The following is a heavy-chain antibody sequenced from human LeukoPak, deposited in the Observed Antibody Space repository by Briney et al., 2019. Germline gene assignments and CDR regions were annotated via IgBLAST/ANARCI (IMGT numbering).Heavy chain of an antibody. CDR3: ARGYSSGWLGY. J-gene: IGHJ4*02. CDR2: IYYSGST. D-gene: IGHD6-19*01. CDR1: GGSISSYY. Sequence: SETLSLTCTVSGGSISSYYWSWIRQPPGKGLELIGYIYYSGSTNYNPSLKSRVTISVDTSKNQFSLKLSSVTAADTAVYYCARGYSSGWLGYWGQGTLVTVSS. V-gene: IGHV4-59*01.